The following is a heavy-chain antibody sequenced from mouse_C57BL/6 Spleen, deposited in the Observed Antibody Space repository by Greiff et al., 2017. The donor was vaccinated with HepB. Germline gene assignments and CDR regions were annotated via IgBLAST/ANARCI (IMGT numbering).Heavy chain of an antibody. V-gene: IGHV5-16*01. Sequence: EVMLVESEGGLVQPGSSMKLSCTASGFTFSDYYMAWVRQVPEKGLEWVANINYDGSSTYYLDSLKSRFIISRDNAKNILYLQMSSLKSEDTATYYCARDGGGLLPPYAMDYWGQGTSVTVSS. CDR1: GFTFSDYY. J-gene: IGHJ4*01. D-gene: IGHD2-3*01. CDR3: ARDGGGLLPPYAMDY. CDR2: INYDGSST.